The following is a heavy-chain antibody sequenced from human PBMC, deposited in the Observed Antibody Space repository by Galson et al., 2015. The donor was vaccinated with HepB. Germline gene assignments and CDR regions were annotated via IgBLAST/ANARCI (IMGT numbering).Heavy chain of an antibody. CDR2: IDSTSRAI. V-gene: IGHV3-48*01. D-gene: IGHD2-21*01. CDR1: GFPYSTST. J-gene: IGHJ3*02. CDR3: ARDVPILGGAFDI. Sequence: SLRLSCAASGFPYSTSTMVWFRQAAGKGLEWLSYIDSTSRAIYYADSVKGRFTVSRDNGQNSLSLQMNSLRVGDTAVYYCARDVPILGGAFDIWGQGTIVSVSA.